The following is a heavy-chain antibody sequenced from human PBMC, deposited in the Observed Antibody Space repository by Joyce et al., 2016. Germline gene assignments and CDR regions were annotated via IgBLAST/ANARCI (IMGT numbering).Heavy chain of an antibody. CDR3: ARLMTTEFFFDY. V-gene: IGHV5-51*01. CDR1: GYIFTTYL. CDR2: IYPCDSDT. D-gene: IGHD4-17*01. J-gene: IGHJ4*02. Sequence: EVQLVQSGAEVKKPGESLKISCKGSGYIFTTYLIGWVRQMPGKGLEWMWLIYPCDSDTRYSPSFRGQVTISADKSISTAYLQWSSLKASDTAMYFCARLMTTEFFFDYWGQRTLVTVSS.